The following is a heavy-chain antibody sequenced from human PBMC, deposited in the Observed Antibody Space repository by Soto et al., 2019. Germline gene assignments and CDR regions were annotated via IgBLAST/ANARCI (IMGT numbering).Heavy chain of an antibody. CDR3: ARQTASIVRQGDFDY. D-gene: IGHD2-2*01. Sequence: QLVLQESGPGVVKPSETLSLTCSVSGDSITSSRYYWGWIRQTPQTGLEWIGSIYYSGNTFYNPSLKSRVTVSVDTSKNQFSLKLTSVSAADTSLYLCARQTASIVRQGDFDYWGQGTLVTVSS. V-gene: IGHV4-39*01. CDR1: GDSITSSRYY. CDR2: IYYSGNT. J-gene: IGHJ4*02.